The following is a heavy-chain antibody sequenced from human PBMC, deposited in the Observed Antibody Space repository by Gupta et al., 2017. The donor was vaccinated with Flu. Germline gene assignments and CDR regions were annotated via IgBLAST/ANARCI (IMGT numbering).Heavy chain of an antibody. Sequence: SFSGYYWTWVRRPPGKGLEWIGEIKHTGTAYYNPSLESRGTISVDTAKKQFSLKLSSVTAADTAVYYCARGRKGIAEGVVYWNFDLWGRGTLVTVSS. CDR3: ARGRKGIAEGVVYWNFDL. CDR2: IKHTGTA. CDR1: SFSGYY. V-gene: IGHV4-34*01. J-gene: IGHJ2*01. D-gene: IGHD6-13*01.